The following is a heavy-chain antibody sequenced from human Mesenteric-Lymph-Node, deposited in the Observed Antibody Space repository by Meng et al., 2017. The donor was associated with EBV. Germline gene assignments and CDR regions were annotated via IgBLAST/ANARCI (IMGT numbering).Heavy chain of an antibody. D-gene: IGHD3-10*01. CDR3: AKDPASGLNRGVTFDF. V-gene: IGHV3-23*01. CDR1: GFTVNNYA. CDR2: ISGSGGST. Sequence: EVQLLESGGGLVQPRGSMRLSCGSSGFTVNNYAMSWVRQAAGKGLEWVSGISGSGGSTYYADSVKGRFTISRDNYKNTLYLQMNSLRAEDSAVYYCAKDPASGLNRGVTFDFWGQGTLVTVSA. J-gene: IGHJ4*02.